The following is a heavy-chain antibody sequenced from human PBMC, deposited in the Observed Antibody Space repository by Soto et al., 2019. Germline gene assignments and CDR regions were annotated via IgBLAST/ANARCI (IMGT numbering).Heavy chain of an antibody. V-gene: IGHV3-7*03. CDR1: GFTFSSYW. CDR2: IKQDGSEK. J-gene: IGHJ5*02. D-gene: IGHD3-3*01. Sequence: GGSLRLSCAASGFTFSSYWMSWVRQAPGKGLEWVANIKQDGSEKYYVDSVRGRFTISRDNAKNSLYLQMNSLRAEDTAVYYCARDVVSNYAFWSGYYRGHWFDPWGQGTLVTVSS. CDR3: ARDVVSNYAFWSGYYRGHWFDP.